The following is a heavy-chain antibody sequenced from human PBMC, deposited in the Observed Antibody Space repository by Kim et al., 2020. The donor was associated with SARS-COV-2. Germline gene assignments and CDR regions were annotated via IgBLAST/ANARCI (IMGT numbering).Heavy chain of an antibody. V-gene: IGHV3-53*01. J-gene: IGHJ4*02. Sequence: GGSLRLSCAASGFTVSSNYMSWVRQAPGKGLEWVSIIYTGGTTYYADSVKGRFTISRDSSKNTLYLQMNSLRAEDTAIYYCARGGGFTAGLDCWGQGTLVTVSS. CDR1: GFTVSSNY. CDR3: ARGGGFTAGLDC. CDR2: IYTGGTT. D-gene: IGHD1-1*01.